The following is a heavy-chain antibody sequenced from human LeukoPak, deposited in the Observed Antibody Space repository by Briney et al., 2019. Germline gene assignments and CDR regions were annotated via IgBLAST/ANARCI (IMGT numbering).Heavy chain of an antibody. CDR1: GGTFSSYA. Sequence: GASVKVSCKASGGTFSSYAISWVRQAPGQGLEWMGGIIPIFGTANYAQKFQGRVTITADESTSTAYMELSSLRSEDTAVYYCAHTTGGYYDSSGFHQNWFDPWGQGTLVTVSS. CDR3: AHTTGGYYDSSGFHQNWFDP. CDR2: IIPIFGTA. D-gene: IGHD3-22*01. J-gene: IGHJ5*02. V-gene: IGHV1-69*13.